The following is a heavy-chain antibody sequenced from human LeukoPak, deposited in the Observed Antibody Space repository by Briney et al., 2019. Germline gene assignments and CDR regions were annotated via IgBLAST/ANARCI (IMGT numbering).Heavy chain of an antibody. CDR3: AREGGPYRPLDY. V-gene: IGHV4-4*02. CDR1: GGSISTTNW. J-gene: IGHJ4*02. CDR2: FHLSGRT. Sequence: SETLSLTCGVSGGSISTTNWWTWVRQPPGEGLEWIGEFHLSGRTNYNPSLESRVTMSVDMSENHISLRLTSVTAADTAVYYCAREGGPYRPLDYSGQGTLVTVS.